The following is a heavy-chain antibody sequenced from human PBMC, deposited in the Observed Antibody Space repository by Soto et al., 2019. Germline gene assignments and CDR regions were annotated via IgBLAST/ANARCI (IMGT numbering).Heavy chain of an antibody. J-gene: IGHJ6*02. CDR3: ASGRYFDYSPHYYGMDV. CDR2: IIPIFGTA. D-gene: IGHD3-9*01. CDR1: GGTLSSYA. V-gene: IGHV1-69*06. Sequence: QVQLVQSGAEVKKPGSSVKVSCKASGGTLSSYAISWVRQAPGQGLEWMGGIIPIFGTANYAQKFQGRVTITADKSTPTAYIGMSSLRYEDTAVYYCASGRYFDYSPHYYGMDVWGQETTDTVSS.